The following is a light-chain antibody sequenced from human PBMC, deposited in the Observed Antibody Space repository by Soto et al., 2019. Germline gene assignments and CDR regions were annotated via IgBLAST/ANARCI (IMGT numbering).Light chain of an antibody. J-gene: IGKJ1*01. CDR2: GAS. CDR3: QQHGNSPRT. CDR1: QNITNNY. V-gene: IGKV3-20*01. Sequence: EIVLTQSPGTLSLSPGERATLPCRASQNITNNYVAWYQHKPGQAPRLLIYGASSRATGIPVRFSGSGARTDFTLPISSLEPEDFAVYYCQQHGNSPRTFGKGTKVDIK.